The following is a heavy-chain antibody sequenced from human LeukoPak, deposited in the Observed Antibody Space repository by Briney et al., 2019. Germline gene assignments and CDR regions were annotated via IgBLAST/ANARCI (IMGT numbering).Heavy chain of an antibody. D-gene: IGHD1-26*01. Sequence: GGSLRLSCAASGFTFSSYGMHWVRQAPGKGLEWVAVISYDGSNKYYADSVKGRFTISRDNSKNTLYLQVNNLRAEDTAVYYCAKDHVGAATEDYWGQGTLVTVSS. J-gene: IGHJ4*02. CDR3: AKDHVGAATEDY. CDR1: GFTFSSYG. CDR2: ISYDGSNK. V-gene: IGHV3-30*18.